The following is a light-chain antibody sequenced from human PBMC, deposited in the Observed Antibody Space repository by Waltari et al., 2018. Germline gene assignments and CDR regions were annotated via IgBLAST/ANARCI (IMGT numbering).Light chain of an antibody. J-gene: IGLJ2*01. Sequence: ALTPPPSVSVAPGNTATIPSPGRTVGNFAANWYQKKQGLSPVLVIYEDSLRASGITERFSGSNSANTATLIVREAQVVDEAEYYCQVWHSSTAVFGGGTKLTVL. CDR3: QVWHSSTAV. CDR2: EDS. CDR1: TVGNFA. V-gene: IGLV3-1*01.